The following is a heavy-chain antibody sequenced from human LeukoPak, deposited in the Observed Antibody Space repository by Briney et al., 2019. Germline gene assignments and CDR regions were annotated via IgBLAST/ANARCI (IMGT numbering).Heavy chain of an antibody. CDR2: ISSSSSYI. CDR3: ARAVVVVPAAIDGDAFDI. V-gene: IGHV3-21*01. Sequence: GGSLRISCAASGFTFSSYSMDWVRQAPGKGLEWVSSISSSSSYIYYADSVKGRFTISRDNAKNSLYLQMSSLRAEDTAVYYCARAVVVVPAAIDGDAFDIWGQGTMVTVSS. J-gene: IGHJ3*02. D-gene: IGHD2-2*02. CDR1: GFTFSSYS.